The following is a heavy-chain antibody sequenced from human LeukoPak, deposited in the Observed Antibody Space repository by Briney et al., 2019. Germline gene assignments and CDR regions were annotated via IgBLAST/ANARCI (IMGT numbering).Heavy chain of an antibody. CDR2: IIPIFGTA. CDR1: GGTFSSYA. CDR3: ARDGSGWYNQNWFDP. V-gene: IGHV1-69*13. J-gene: IGHJ5*02. Sequence: SVKVSCEASGGTFSSYAISWVRQAPGQGLEWMGGIIPIFGTANYAQKFQGRVTITADESTSTAYMELSSLRSEDTAVYYCARDGSGWYNQNWFDPWGQGTLVTVSS. D-gene: IGHD1-14*01.